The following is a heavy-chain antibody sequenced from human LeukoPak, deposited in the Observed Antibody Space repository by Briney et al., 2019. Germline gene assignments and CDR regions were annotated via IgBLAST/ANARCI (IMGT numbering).Heavy chain of an antibody. D-gene: IGHD3-22*01. CDR1: GGTFSSYA. V-gene: IGHV1-69*05. J-gene: IGHJ4*02. CDR3: ARVGGVDSYDSSGYYYPFDY. CDR2: IIPIFGTA. Sequence: ASVKVSCKASGGTFSSYAISWVRQAPGQGLEWMGGIIPIFGTANYAQKFQGRITITTDESTSTAYMELSSLRSEDTAVYYCARVGGVDSYDSSGYYYPFDYWGQGTLVTVSS.